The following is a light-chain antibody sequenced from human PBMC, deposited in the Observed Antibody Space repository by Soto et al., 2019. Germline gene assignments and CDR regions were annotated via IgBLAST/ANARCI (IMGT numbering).Light chain of an antibody. CDR3: QHYNNWPPWT. V-gene: IGKV3D-15*01. Sequence: DIVMTQSHATLSVAPGDIANLSCTASQSVSIDLALYQQKPRQAPRLLIYGASTRATGIPATFSGSGSATDFTPTTSTLQSEDFAIYYCQHYNNWPPWTCGQGTKVDI. CDR2: GAS. J-gene: IGKJ1*01. CDR1: QSVSID.